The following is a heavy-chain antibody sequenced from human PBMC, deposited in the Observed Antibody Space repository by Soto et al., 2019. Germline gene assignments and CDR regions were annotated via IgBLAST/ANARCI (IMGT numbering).Heavy chain of an antibody. CDR1: GDSISSYY. Sequence: QVQLQESGPGLVKPSETLSLTCAVSGDSISSYYCMWIRQPPGKGLESIGYLYYGRSANYNPSLKRRVTLSVDASTSQYSLPLSSMTAADTAVYYCARRSMAVVPEYWGQGALVTVSS. CDR3: ARRSMAVVPEY. CDR2: LYYGRSA. J-gene: IGHJ4*02. V-gene: IGHV4-59*01. D-gene: IGHD3-22*01.